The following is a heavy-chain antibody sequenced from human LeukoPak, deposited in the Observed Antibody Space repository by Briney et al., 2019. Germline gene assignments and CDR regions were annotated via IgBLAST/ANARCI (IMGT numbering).Heavy chain of an antibody. Sequence: SETLSLTCTVSGYSISSGYYWGWIRQPPGKGLEWIGSIYHSGSTYYNPSLKSRVTISVDTSKNQFSLKLSSVTAAGTAVYYCARVEGVPPDAFDIWGQGTMVTVSS. D-gene: IGHD2-2*01. CDR1: GYSISSGYY. CDR3: ARVEGVPPDAFDI. CDR2: IYHSGST. J-gene: IGHJ3*02. V-gene: IGHV4-38-2*02.